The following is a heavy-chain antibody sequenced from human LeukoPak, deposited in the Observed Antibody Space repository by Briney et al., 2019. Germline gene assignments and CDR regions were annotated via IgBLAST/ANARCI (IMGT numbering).Heavy chain of an antibody. J-gene: IGHJ4*02. CDR3: AMSFGSTHLFDY. CDR2: IRGSGTTT. D-gene: IGHD6-13*01. CDR1: GLTFSGYG. Sequence: GGSLRLSCAVSGLTFSGYGMSWVRQAPGKGLEWVSDIRGSGTTTYYADPVKGRFTISRDNTKNTLYLQMDRLRAEATAEYYIAMSFGSTHLFDYWGVGTLVTVSS. V-gene: IGHV3-23*01.